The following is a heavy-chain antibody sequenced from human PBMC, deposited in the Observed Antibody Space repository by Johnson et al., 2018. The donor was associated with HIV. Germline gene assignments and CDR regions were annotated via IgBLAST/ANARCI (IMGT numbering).Heavy chain of an antibody. Sequence: MQLVESGGGLVQPGGSLRLSCAASGFTFSSYWMHWVRQAPGKGLVWVSRINSDGSSTSYADSMKGQFTISRDNAKNTLYLQMNSLRAEDTAVYYCARGGAGGNSEGAFDIWGQGSMVTIAS. CDR3: ARGGAGGNSEGAFDI. CDR1: GFTFSSYW. J-gene: IGHJ3*02. D-gene: IGHD4-23*01. CDR2: INSDGSST. V-gene: IGHV3/OR16-13*01.